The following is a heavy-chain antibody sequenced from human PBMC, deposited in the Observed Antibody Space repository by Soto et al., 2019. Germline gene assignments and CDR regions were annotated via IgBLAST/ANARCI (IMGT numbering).Heavy chain of an antibody. Sequence: PGGSLRLSCAASGFMFSDYAMTWARQAPGKELEWVSGLLRPGRSTYYADSVKGRFTISGDTSANTVYLQMDGLRAEDTAVYYCAKDAIANDGIWLMDSWGQGTVVTVSS. CDR2: LLRPGRST. D-gene: IGHD3-16*01. J-gene: IGHJ5*02. CDR1: GFMFSDYA. V-gene: IGHV3-23*01. CDR3: AKDAIANDGIWLMDS.